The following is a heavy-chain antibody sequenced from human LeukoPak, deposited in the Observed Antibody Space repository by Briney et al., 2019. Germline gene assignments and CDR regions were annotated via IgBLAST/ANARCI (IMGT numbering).Heavy chain of an antibody. CDR2: ISSSGSTI. Sequence: GGSLRLSCAASGFTFSSYEMDWVRQAPGKGLEWVSYISSSGSTIYYADSVKGRFTISRDNAKNSLYLQMNSLRAEDTAVYYCAELGITMIGGVWGKGTTVAISS. J-gene: IGHJ6*04. D-gene: IGHD3-10*02. CDR1: GFTFSSYE. V-gene: IGHV3-48*03. CDR3: AELGITMIGGV.